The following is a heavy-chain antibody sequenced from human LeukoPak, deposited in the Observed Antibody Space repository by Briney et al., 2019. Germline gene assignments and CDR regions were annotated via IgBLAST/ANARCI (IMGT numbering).Heavy chain of an antibody. J-gene: IGHJ3*02. D-gene: IGHD1-7*01. Sequence: WETLSLTCTVSGGSISIYYWRWIRQPPGKRLEWIGYIYTSGSTNYSPSLKSLVTISVDTSKNQFSLKLSPVTAADTAVYYCARHEGRWNYVAFDIWGQGTVVTVSS. V-gene: IGHV4-4*09. CDR2: IYTSGST. CDR3: ARHEGRWNYVAFDI. CDR1: GGSISIYY.